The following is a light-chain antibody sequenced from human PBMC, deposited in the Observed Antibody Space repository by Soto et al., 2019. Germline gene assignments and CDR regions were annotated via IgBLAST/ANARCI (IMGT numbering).Light chain of an antibody. Sequence: EVELTQSQAMLSLSQGVTANLSRSASQSVDKFLAWYQQRPAHPPRLLIFDASNRATGVPVRFSGSGCGTVFTPTIGRLEPADSVVYYGQQRKNWPPITCGQGTRQDI. CDR1: QSVDKF. J-gene: IGKJ5*01. CDR3: QQRKNWPPIT. V-gene: IGKV3-11*01. CDR2: DAS.